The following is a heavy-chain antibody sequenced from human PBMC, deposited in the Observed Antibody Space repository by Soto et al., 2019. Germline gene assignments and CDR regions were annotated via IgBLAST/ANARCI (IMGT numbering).Heavy chain of an antibody. CDR1: GFTFSSYA. V-gene: IGHV3-23*01. CDR3: AKRALTGTTNLYTSNYYYYMDV. CDR2: ISGSGGST. Sequence: GGSLRLSCAASGFTFSSYAMSWVRQAPGKGLEWVSAISGSGGSTYYADSVKGRFTISRDNSKNTLYLQMNSLRAEDTAVYYCAKRALTGTTNLYTSNYYYYMDVWGKGTTVTVSS. J-gene: IGHJ6*03. D-gene: IGHD1-20*01.